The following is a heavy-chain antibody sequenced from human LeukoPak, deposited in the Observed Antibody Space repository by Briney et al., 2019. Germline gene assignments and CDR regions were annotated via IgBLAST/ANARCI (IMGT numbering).Heavy chain of an antibody. CDR3: ARGKDNSHYYFDY. D-gene: IGHD4-11*01. V-gene: IGHV3-11*04. J-gene: IGHJ4*02. CDR2: ISGSDTTI. Sequence: GGSLRLSCTASGFTFGDYAMSWVRQAPGKGLEWVSYISGSDTTIYYTDSVKGRFTISRDNAKNSLYLQMNSLRAEDTAVYYCARGKDNSHYYFDYWGQGTLVTVSS. CDR1: GFTFGDYA.